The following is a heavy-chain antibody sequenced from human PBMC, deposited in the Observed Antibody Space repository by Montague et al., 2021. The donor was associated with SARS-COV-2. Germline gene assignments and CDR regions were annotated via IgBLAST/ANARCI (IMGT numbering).Heavy chain of an antibody. CDR3: ARAQNTCFIANCVDYFEV. Sequence: SETLSLTCAVSGGSISSYYWCWIRQSPGKGLEWISYVHYTGSTKYNPSLKTRVTLSLDTPKNHFSLKLSSVTAAATAVYYYARAQNTCFIANCVDYFEVWGLGALVTVSS. CDR2: VHYTGST. D-gene: IGHD1-1*01. J-gene: IGHJ4*02. V-gene: IGHV4-59*01. CDR1: GGSISSYY.